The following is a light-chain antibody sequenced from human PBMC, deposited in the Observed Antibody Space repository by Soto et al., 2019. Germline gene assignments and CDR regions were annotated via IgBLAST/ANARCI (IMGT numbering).Light chain of an antibody. CDR3: AAWDDSLNGFV. CDR1: SSNIGSNT. Sequence: QAVVTQPTSASGTPGQRVTISCSGSSSNIGSNTVNWYQQLPGTAPKLLIYNNNQRPSGVPDRFSGSQSGTSASLAISGLLSEDEADYYCAAWDDSLNGFVFGTGTKLTVL. CDR2: NNN. J-gene: IGLJ1*01. V-gene: IGLV1-44*01.